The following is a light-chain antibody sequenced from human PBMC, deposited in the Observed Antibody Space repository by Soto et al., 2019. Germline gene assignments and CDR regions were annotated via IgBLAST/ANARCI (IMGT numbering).Light chain of an antibody. V-gene: IGKV3-20*01. Sequence: EIVLTQSPGTLSLSPGQKATLSCRASQSVTNNYLAWYEQKPGQAPRLLLYGASSRATGIPDRVSGSGSGTDFTLHISRLEPDDFAVYYCQQYGDSPRTFGQGTKLEIK. CDR1: QSVTNNY. CDR2: GAS. J-gene: IGKJ2*02. CDR3: QQYGDSPRT.